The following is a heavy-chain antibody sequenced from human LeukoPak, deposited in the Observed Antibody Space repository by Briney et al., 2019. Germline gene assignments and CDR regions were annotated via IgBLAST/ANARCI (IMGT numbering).Heavy chain of an antibody. CDR1: GYTFTSYD. CDR3: ARSGYYYDSSGYYQMDY. V-gene: IGHV1-8*03. Sequence: ASVKVSCKASGYTFTSYDINWVRQATGQGLEWMGWMNPNSGNTGYAQKFQGRVTITRNTSISTACMELSSLRSEDTAVYYCARSGYYYDSSGYYQMDYWGQGTLVTVSS. D-gene: IGHD3-22*01. CDR2: MNPNSGNT. J-gene: IGHJ4*02.